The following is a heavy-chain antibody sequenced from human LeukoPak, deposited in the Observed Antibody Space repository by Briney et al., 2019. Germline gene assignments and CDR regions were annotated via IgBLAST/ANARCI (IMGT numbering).Heavy chain of an antibody. CDR2: INSDGSST. Sequence: GGSLRLSCAASGFTFSSYWMHWVRQAPGKGLVWVSRINSDGSSTSYADSVKGRFTISRDNAKNTVSLQLNNLRIEDTALYYCAKTSLSDPSGHYYYMDVWGKGTTVTVSS. V-gene: IGHV3-74*01. CDR1: GFTFSSYW. D-gene: IGHD3-3*01. J-gene: IGHJ6*03. CDR3: AKTSLSDPSGHYYYMDV.